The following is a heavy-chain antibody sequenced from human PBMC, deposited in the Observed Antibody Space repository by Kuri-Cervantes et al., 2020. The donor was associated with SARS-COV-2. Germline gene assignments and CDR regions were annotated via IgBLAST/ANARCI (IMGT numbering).Heavy chain of an antibody. J-gene: IGHJ6*03. Sequence: GESLKISCAASGFTVSSIYMSWVRQAPGKGLEWVAVISYDGSNKYYADSVKGRFTISRDNSKNTLYLQMNSLRAEDTAVYYCARGTYYDFWSGSWAAYYYYMDVWGKGTTVTVSS. V-gene: IGHV3-30-3*01. CDR2: ISYDGSNK. D-gene: IGHD3-3*01. CDR3: ARGTYYDFWSGSWAAYYYYMDV. CDR1: GFTVSSIY.